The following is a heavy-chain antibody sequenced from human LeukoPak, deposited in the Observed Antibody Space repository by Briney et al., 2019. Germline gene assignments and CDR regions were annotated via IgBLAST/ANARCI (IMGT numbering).Heavy chain of an antibody. CDR1: GGTFSSYA. CDR3: ARGPHRFGESPPDY. J-gene: IGHJ4*02. CDR2: IIPIFGTA. D-gene: IGHD3-10*01. Sequence: SVKVSCKASGGTFSSYAISWVRQAPGQGLEWMGGIIPIFGTANYAQKFQGRVTINTDESTSTAYMELSSLRSEDTAVYYCARGPHRFGESPPDYWGQGTLVTVSS. V-gene: IGHV1-69*05.